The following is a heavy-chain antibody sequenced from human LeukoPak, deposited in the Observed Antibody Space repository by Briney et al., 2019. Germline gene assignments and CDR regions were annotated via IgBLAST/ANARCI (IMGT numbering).Heavy chain of an antibody. J-gene: IGHJ5*02. V-gene: IGHV4-39*01. CDR2: VFYSGSS. CDR1: GGSIIDVTYY. CDR3: ARQIYWLSSGHYSCLDP. Sequence: PSETLSLTCSVSGGSIIDVTYYWAWIRQPPGKGLEWIGSVFYSGSSDYNPSLKSRVTISGDSSKNQLSLRMTSVTAADTAVYYCARQIYWLSSGHYSCLDPWGQGTLVIVS. D-gene: IGHD3-22*01.